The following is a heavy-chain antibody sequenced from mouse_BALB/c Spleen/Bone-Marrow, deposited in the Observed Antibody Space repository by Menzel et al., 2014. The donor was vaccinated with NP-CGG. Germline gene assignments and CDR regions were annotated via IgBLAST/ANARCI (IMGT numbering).Heavy chain of an antibody. CDR1: GYAFTNYL. J-gene: IGHJ3*01. CDR2: INPGSGGT. Sequence: QVHVKQSGAELVRPGTSVKVSCKASGYAFTNYLIEWVKQRPGQGLEWIGVINPGSGGTNYDEKFKGKATLTADKSSSTAYMQLSSLTSDDSAVYFCARELGVFAYWGQGTLVTVSA. V-gene: IGHV1-54*01. D-gene: IGHD4-1*01. CDR3: ARELGVFAY.